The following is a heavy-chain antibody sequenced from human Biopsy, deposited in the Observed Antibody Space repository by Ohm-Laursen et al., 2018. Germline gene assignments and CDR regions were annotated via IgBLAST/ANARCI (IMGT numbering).Heavy chain of an antibody. CDR2: ISWNSAGI. CDR1: GFTFDDYA. V-gene: IGHV3-9*01. D-gene: IGHD6-19*01. Sequence: SLRLSCAASGFTFDDYAMHWVRQVPGKGLQWVSGISWNSAGIGYADSVKGRFTISRDNTKNSLYLQMNSLRSADTAVYFCARNTGWYGDLYYFDYWGQGTLVTVSS. J-gene: IGHJ4*02. CDR3: ARNTGWYGDLYYFDY.